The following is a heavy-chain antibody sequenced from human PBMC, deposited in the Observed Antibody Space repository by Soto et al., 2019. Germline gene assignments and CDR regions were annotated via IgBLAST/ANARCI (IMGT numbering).Heavy chain of an antibody. J-gene: IGHJ4*02. CDR3: AKTFLARYCSSSICYDPADYFDY. CDR2: ISSGSSYI. CDR1: GFTFSSYT. Sequence: GGSLRLSCAASGFTFSSYTMNWVRQAPGKGLEWVSSISSGSSYIYYADSMKGRFTISRDNAKNSLYLQMNSLRAEDTAVYYCAKTFLARYCSSSICYDPADYFDYWGQGTLVTVSS. D-gene: IGHD2-2*01. V-gene: IGHV3-21*04.